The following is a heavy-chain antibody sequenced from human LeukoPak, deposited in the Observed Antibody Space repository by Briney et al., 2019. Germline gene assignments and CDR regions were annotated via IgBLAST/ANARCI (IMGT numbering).Heavy chain of an antibody. V-gene: IGHV4-31*03. CDR3: ARIKPTRNYYYYYIDV. J-gene: IGHJ6*03. D-gene: IGHD2-2*01. CDR1: GGSISSGGYY. Sequence: SETLSLTCTVSGGSISSGGYYWSWIRQHPGKGLEWIGYIYYSGSTYYNPSLKSRVTISVDTSKNQFSLKLSSVTAADTAVYYCARIKPTRNYYYYYIDVWGKGTTVTVSS. CDR2: IYYSGST.